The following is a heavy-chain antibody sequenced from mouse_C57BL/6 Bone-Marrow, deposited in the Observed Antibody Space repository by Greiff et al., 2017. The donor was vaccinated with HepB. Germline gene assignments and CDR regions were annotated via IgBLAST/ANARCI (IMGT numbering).Heavy chain of an antibody. D-gene: IGHD2-1*01. CDR1: GYTFTDYN. CDR3: ATIYYGNFWFAY. J-gene: IGHJ3*01. V-gene: IGHV1-22*01. CDR2: INPNNGGT. Sequence: EVQLQQSGPELVKPGASVKMSCKASGYTFTDYNMHWVKQSHGKSLEWIGYINPNNGGTSYNQKFKGKATLTVNKSSSTAYMELRSLTSEDSAVYYCATIYYGNFWFAYWGQGTLVTVSA.